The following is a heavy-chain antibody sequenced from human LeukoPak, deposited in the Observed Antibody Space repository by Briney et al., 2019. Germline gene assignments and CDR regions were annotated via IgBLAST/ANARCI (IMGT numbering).Heavy chain of an antibody. J-gene: IGHJ3*02. CDR1: GGSISNNY. Sequence: PSEALSLTCLVSGGSISNNYWSWIRQPTGKGLEWIGYIYYTGSTSYNPHLKSRVSISVDTSKNQFSLRLTSVTAADTAVYYCAKXRPXGXXXXXFDIXGXGXMVTVS. CDR3: AKXRPXGXXXXXFDI. CDR2: IYYTGST. V-gene: IGHV4-59*08.